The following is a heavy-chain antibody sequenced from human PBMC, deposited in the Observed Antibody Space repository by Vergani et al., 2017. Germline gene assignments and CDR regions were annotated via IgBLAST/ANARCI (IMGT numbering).Heavy chain of an antibody. V-gene: IGHV3-30*18. CDR3: AKDGIAAAADAYYYYMDV. CDR2: ISYDGSNK. CDR1: GFTFSSYG. J-gene: IGHJ6*03. Sequence: QVQLVESGGGVVQPGRSLRLSCAASGFTFSSYGMHWVRQAPGKGPEWVAVISYDGSNKYYADSVKGRFTISRDNSKNTLYLQMNSLRAEDTAVYYCAKDGIAAAADAYYYYMDVWGKGTTVTVSS. D-gene: IGHD6-13*01.